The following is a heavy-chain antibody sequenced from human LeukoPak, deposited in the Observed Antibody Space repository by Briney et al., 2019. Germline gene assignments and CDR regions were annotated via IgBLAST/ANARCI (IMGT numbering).Heavy chain of an antibody. V-gene: IGHV5-51*01. CDR1: GYSFPTYW. J-gene: IGHJ4*02. D-gene: IGHD7-27*01. CDR2: IYPVDSDT. CDR3: ARPGQLGEYTPYYFDY. Sequence: GESLKISCKGSGYSFPTYWIGWVRQMPGKGLEWMGIIYPVDSDTRYSPSFQGQVTISADKSISTAYLQWSSLKASDTAMYYCARPGQLGEYTPYYFDYWGQGTLVTVSS.